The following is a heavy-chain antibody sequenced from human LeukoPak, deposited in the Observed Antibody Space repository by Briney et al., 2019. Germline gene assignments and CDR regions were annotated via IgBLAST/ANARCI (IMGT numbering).Heavy chain of an antibody. Sequence: GGSLRLSCAASGFTFSTYTMSWVRQAPGKGLEWVSGIYGNGGRMFYADSVKGRFTISRDNSKNTLFLYMDSPRGEDTALYYCAKDLSPDGVWDIDSWGQGTLVTVSS. CDR3: AKDLSPDGVWDIDS. V-gene: IGHV3-23*01. J-gene: IGHJ4*02. D-gene: IGHD4-17*01. CDR2: IYGNGGRM. CDR1: GFTFSTYT.